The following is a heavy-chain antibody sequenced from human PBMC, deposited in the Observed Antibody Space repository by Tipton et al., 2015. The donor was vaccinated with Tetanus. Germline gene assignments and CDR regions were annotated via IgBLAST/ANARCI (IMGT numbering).Heavy chain of an antibody. D-gene: IGHD2-15*01. CDR3: AGEADCSGGSCFSGDFDN. CDR2: SWYDGTDQ. V-gene: IGHV3-33*01. Sequence: SGFIFSSYGIHWVRQAPGKGLEWVAVSWYDGTDQYYADSVKGRFTLTRDNSKNTLYLKMNSLRAEDTALYYCAGEADCSGGSCFSGDFDNWGQGTQVTVSS. J-gene: IGHJ4*02. CDR1: GFIFSSYG.